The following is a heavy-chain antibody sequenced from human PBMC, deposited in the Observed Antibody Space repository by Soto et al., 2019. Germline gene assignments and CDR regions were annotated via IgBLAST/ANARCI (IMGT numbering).Heavy chain of an antibody. CDR2: IIPIFGTA. D-gene: IGHD3-22*01. J-gene: IGHJ4*02. V-gene: IGHV1-69*13. CDR3: ASKYYYDSSGYYDY. Sequence: EASVKVSCKASGGTFSSYAISWVRQAPGQGLEWMGGIIPIFGTANYAQKFQGRVTITADESTSTAYMELSSLRSEDTAVYYCASKYYYDSSGYYDYWGQGTLVTVS. CDR1: GGTFSSYA.